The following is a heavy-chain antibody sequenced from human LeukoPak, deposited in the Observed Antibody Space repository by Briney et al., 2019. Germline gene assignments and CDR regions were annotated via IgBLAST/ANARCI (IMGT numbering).Heavy chain of an antibody. CDR2: FDPEDDET. V-gene: IGHV1-24*01. Sequence: ASVKVSCKVSGYTLTELSMHWVRQAPGKGLEWMGGFDPEDDETIYAQKFQGRVIMTEDTSTDTAYMELSSLRSEDTAVYYCATQSGDERLFDAFDMWGQGTMVTVSS. J-gene: IGHJ3*02. CDR1: GYTLTELS. D-gene: IGHD3-3*01. CDR3: ATQSGDERLFDAFDM.